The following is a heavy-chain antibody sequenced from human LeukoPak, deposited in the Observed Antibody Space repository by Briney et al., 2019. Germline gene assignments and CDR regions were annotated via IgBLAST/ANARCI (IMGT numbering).Heavy chain of an antibody. CDR2: IYYSGST. CDR1: GCSFSSGDYY. V-gene: IGHV4-30-4*08. Sequence: SQTLSLTCTVSGCSFSSGDYYWSWIRQPPGKGLEWIGYIYYSGSTYYNPSLKSRVTISVDTSKNQFSLKLSSVTEADTAVYYSASQYCSRTSCSDYWGQGTLVTVSS. D-gene: IGHD2-2*01. CDR3: ASQYCSRTSCSDY. J-gene: IGHJ4*02.